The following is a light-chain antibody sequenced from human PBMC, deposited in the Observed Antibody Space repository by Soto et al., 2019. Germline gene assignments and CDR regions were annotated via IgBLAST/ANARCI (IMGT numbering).Light chain of an antibody. CDR1: SSYIGAYNY. CDR2: DVT. V-gene: IGLV2-14*03. Sequence: QSALTQPASVSGSPGQSSTISCTTTSSYIGAYNYVSWYQQHTGKAPKLMIYDVTSRPSGVSNRFSGSKSGNTASLTISGLHAEDEADYFCSSHTFGSIVVFGGRTKLTVL. CDR3: SSHTFGSIVV. J-gene: IGLJ2*01.